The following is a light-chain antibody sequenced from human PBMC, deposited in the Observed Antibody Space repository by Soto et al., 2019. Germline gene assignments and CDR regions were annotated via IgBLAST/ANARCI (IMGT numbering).Light chain of an antibody. V-gene: IGLV2-14*01. CDR2: EVS. CDR1: SSDVGGYNY. J-gene: IGLJ1*01. Sequence: SVLTQPASVSGSPGQSITISCTGTSSDVGGYNYVSWYQQHPGKALELMIYEVSNRPSGVSNRFSGSKSGNTASLTISGLQAEDEADYYCSSYTSSSTPFVFGTGTKVTVL. CDR3: SSYTSSSTPFV.